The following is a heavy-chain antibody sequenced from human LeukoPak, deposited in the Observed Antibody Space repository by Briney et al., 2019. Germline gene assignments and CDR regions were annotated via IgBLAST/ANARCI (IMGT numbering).Heavy chain of an antibody. V-gene: IGHV3-53*01. CDR2: IYSGGST. Sequence: GGSLRLSCAASGFTVSSNYMSWVRQAPGKGLEWVSVIYSGGSTYYADSVKGRFTISRDNSKNTLYLQMNSLRAEDTAVYYCAKGGRIVVVPAAIFSWGQGTLVTVSS. D-gene: IGHD2-2*01. CDR1: GFTVSSNY. J-gene: IGHJ5*02. CDR3: AKGGRIVVVPAAIFS.